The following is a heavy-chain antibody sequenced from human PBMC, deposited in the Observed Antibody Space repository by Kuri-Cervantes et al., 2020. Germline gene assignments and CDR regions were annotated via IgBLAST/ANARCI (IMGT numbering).Heavy chain of an antibody. CDR2: IYYSGST. CDR3: VRQEVVPAAMRGYYYYYGMDV. CDR1: GGSISSSDYY. V-gene: IGHV4-39*01. Sequence: GSLRLSCTVSGGSISSSDYYWGWIRQPPGKGLEWIGSIYYSGSTYYNPSLKSRVTISVDTSKNQFSLKLSSVTAADTAVYYCVRQEVVPAAMRGYYYYYGMDVWGQGTTVTVSS. D-gene: IGHD2-2*01. J-gene: IGHJ6*02.